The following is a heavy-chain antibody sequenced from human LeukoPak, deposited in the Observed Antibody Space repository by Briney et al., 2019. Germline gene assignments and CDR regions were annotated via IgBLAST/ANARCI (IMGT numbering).Heavy chain of an antibody. CDR1: GFTFSTYC. D-gene: IGHD3-10*01. Sequence: PGGSLRLFCAASGFTFSTYCMHWVRQAPGKGLEWMAVIWNEGSNKYYADSVKGRFTISRDNSKNTLFLQMHNLRAEDTALYYCARASGPFDYWGQGTLVTVSS. V-gene: IGHV3-33*01. CDR2: IWNEGSNK. CDR3: ARASGPFDY. J-gene: IGHJ4*02.